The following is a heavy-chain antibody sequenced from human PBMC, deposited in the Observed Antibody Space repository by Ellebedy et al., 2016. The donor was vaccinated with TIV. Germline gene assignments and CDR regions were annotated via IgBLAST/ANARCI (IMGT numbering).Heavy chain of an antibody. CDR1: GFTFTRYA. CDR3: ARQGDIDVVAPRYNWCDP. D-gene: IGHD2-15*01. Sequence: GESLKISCAASGFTFTRYAMSWVRQAPGKGLDWVSVISGSGGSTYYADSVKGRFTISRDNSKNTLYLQMNNLRAEDTAVYYCARQGDIDVVAPRYNWCDPWGQGTLVTVSS. J-gene: IGHJ5*02. CDR2: ISGSGGST. V-gene: IGHV3-23*01.